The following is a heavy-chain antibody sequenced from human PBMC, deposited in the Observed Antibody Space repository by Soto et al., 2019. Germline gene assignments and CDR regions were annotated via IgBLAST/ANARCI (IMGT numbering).Heavy chain of an antibody. V-gene: IGHV1-2*04. Sequence: QVQLVQSGAEVKKPGASVKVSCKASGYTFTGYYMHWVRQAPGQGLECMGWINPNSGGTNYAQKFQGWVTMTRDTSMSTAYMELSRRRSDDTAVYYCARGRKLGIWVLWYFDLWGRGTLVTVSS. J-gene: IGHJ2*01. CDR2: INPNSGGT. D-gene: IGHD7-27*01. CDR3: ARGRKLGIWVLWYFDL. CDR1: GYTFTGYY.